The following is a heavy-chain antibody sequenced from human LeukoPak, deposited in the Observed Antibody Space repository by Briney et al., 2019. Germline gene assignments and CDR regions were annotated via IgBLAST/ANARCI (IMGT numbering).Heavy chain of an antibody. D-gene: IGHD2-2*01. Sequence: SETLSLTCAVSGGSISSGGYSWSWIRQPPGKGLEWIGYIYHSGSTCYNPSLKSRVTISVDRSKNQFSLKLSSVTAADTAVYYCARARGYCSSTSCYPDYWGQGTLVTVSS. CDR1: GGSISSGGYS. CDR2: IYHSGST. J-gene: IGHJ4*02. V-gene: IGHV4-30-2*01. CDR3: ARARGYCSSTSCYPDY.